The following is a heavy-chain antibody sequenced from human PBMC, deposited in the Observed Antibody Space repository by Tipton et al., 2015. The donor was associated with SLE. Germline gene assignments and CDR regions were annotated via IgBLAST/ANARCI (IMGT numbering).Heavy chain of an antibody. CDR3: AKDLCDSRPPEGSFDY. CDR1: GFTFSSYA. J-gene: IGHJ4*02. CDR2: ISGSGGST. V-gene: IGHV3-23*01. Sequence: SLRLSCAASGFTFSSYAMSWVRQAPGKGLEWVSAISGSGGSTYYADSVKGRFTISRDNSKNTLYLQMNSLRAEDTAVYYCAKDLCDSRPPEGSFDYWGQGTLVTVSS. D-gene: IGHD6-13*01.